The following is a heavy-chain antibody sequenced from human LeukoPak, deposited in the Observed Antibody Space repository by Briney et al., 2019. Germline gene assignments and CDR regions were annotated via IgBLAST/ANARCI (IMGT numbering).Heavy chain of an antibody. D-gene: IGHD3-3*01. J-gene: IGHJ6*02. Sequence: PGGSLTLSCATYGFTFSDYYMSWIRQAPGKGLEWFSYISSSGSTIYYADSVKGRFTISRDNAKNSLYLQMNSLRAEDTAVYYCARDLGPITIFGVVIRPYYYYGMDVWGQGTTVTVSS. CDR2: ISSSGSTI. V-gene: IGHV3-11*01. CDR1: GFTFSDYY. CDR3: ARDLGPITIFGVVIRPYYYYGMDV.